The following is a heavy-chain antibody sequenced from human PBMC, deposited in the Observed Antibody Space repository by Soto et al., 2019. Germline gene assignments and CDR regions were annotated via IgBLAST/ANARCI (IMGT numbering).Heavy chain of an antibody. CDR3: ARGNHRWLQLWYFDL. CDR1: GGTFSGYT. CDR2: IIPIFGTA. Sequence: SVKVSCKASGGTFSGYTISWVRLAPGQGLEWMGGIIPIFGTANYAQKFQGRVTITADESTSTAYMELSSLRSEDTAVYYCARGNHRWLQLWYFDLWGRGTLVTVPQ. D-gene: IGHD5-12*01. J-gene: IGHJ2*01. V-gene: IGHV1-69*13.